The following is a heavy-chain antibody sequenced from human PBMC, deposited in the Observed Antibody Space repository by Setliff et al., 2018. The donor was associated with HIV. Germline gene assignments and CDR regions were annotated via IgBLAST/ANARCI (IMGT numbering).Heavy chain of an antibody. D-gene: IGHD4-17*01. CDR1: GASISSGSYY. J-gene: IGHJ5*02. CDR2: IYYSGST. V-gene: IGHV4-31*03. CDR3: ARSPRLRGGHNWFDP. Sequence: SETLSLTCTVSGASISSGSYYWNWVRQRPGKGLEWIGYIYYSGSTYYNPSLKGRATISGDTSKNQVSLKLNSVTAADTAIYYCARSPRLRGGHNWFDPWGQGTLVTVSS.